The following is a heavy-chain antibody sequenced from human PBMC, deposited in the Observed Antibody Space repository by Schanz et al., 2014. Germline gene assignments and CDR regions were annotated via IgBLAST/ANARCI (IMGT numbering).Heavy chain of an antibody. J-gene: IGHJ3*02. Sequence: QVRLVQSGAEVKKPGSSVKVSCKSSGATFNSYAFGWVRQAPGQGLEWMGWINVYNGDTKFAKTFQDRVTLTTDTSTSTAYMELRSLRSDDTAVYYCARNIIATARAYDIWGQGTMVTVSS. V-gene: IGHV1-18*01. CDR1: GATFNSYA. CDR3: ARNIIATARAYDI. CDR2: INVYNGDT. D-gene: IGHD6-13*01.